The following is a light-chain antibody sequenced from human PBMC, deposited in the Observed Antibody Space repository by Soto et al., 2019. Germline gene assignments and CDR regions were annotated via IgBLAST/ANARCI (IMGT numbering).Light chain of an antibody. J-gene: IGKJ5*01. V-gene: IGKV3-20*01. Sequence: EMVLTQSPGTLSLSPGARATLSCRASPSVNSSYLAWYQQKPGQAPRLLIYGASSRATGIPNRFSGSGSGTGFTPTISGLEPDDFAVYDCQQYDPSPVTFGQGTRLEIK. CDR1: PSVNSSY. CDR2: GAS. CDR3: QQYDPSPVT.